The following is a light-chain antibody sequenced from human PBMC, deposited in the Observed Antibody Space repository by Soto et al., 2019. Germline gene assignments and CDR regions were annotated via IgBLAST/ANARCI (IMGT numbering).Light chain of an antibody. CDR2: DAA. CDR1: QRISAW. CDR3: QQYENYWA. Sequence: DIQMTQSTSALAASAGDRFTSTCQASQRISAWLAWYQQRQGKAPKLLIYDAANLESGVPSSSSGSGSGTEFTLTISNLQPDDFATYYCQQYENYWAFGQGTKVDSK. V-gene: IGKV1-5*01. J-gene: IGKJ1*01.